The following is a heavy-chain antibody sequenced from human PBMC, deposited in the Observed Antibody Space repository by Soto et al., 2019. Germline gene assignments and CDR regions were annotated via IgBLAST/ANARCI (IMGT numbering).Heavy chain of an antibody. J-gene: IGHJ5*02. Sequence: ASVKVSCKASGYTFTSYGISWVRQAPGQGLEWMGWISAYNGNTNYAQKLQDRVTMTTDTSTSTAYMELRSLRSDDTAVYYCARTGSGWYLEDWFDPWGQGTLVTVSS. CDR2: ISAYNGNT. CDR1: GYTFTSYG. D-gene: IGHD6-19*01. V-gene: IGHV1-18*01. CDR3: ARTGSGWYLEDWFDP.